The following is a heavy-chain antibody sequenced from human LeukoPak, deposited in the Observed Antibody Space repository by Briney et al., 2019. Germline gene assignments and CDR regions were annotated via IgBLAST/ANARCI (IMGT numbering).Heavy chain of an antibody. CDR1: GFSLSSYA. V-gene: IGHV3-23*01. Sequence: PGGSLRLSCAASGFSLSSYALSWVRQAPGGGLKWVAAVSDNGVNRYYADSVRGRFSISKDNSKNRLSLQMNSLRAEDTAVYSCSKDTTAWWYHRAYMNVWGKGTTVTVSS. D-gene: IGHD2-15*01. J-gene: IGHJ6*03. CDR3: SKDTTAWWYHRAYMNV. CDR2: VSDNGVNR.